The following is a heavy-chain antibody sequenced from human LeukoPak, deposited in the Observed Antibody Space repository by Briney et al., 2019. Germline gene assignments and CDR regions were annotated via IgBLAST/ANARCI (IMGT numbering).Heavy chain of an antibody. Sequence: SETLSLTCAVYGDSLSGYYWTWIRQPPGKGLEWIGDMNHSGRTIYNPSLKSRVTISIDTSKNQFSLRLSAVTAADTAVYYCARVGYSYGHKTDYWGQGTLVVVSS. CDR1: GDSLSGYY. CDR3: ARVGYSYGHKTDY. J-gene: IGHJ4*02. V-gene: IGHV4-34*01. D-gene: IGHD5-18*01. CDR2: MNHSGRT.